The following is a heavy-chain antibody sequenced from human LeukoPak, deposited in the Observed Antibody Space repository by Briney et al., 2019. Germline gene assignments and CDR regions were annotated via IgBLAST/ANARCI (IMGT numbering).Heavy chain of an antibody. Sequence: PGGSLRLSCVPSGFTFSSYWMSWVRQAPGKGLEWVSSISSSSIYIYYADSLKGRFTISRDNAKNSLYLQMNSLRAEDTAVYYCAGAGGYSRALQYWGQGTPVTVSS. CDR3: AGAGGYSRALQY. CDR2: ISSSSIYI. D-gene: IGHD5-18*01. J-gene: IGHJ1*01. CDR1: GFTFSSYW. V-gene: IGHV3-21*01.